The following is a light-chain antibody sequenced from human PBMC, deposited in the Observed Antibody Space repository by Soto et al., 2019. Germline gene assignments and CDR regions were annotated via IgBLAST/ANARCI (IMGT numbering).Light chain of an antibody. J-gene: IGKJ1*01. CDR1: QSVSTY. Sequence: EIVLTQSPATLSLSPGERATLSCRASQSVSTYLAWYQQKHGQAPRLLIYDASKRATGIPVRFSGSVSGTDFNLTITSLEPEDVGVYYCQQRSNWPPTWTFGQGTKVDIK. CDR3: QQRSNWPPTWT. V-gene: IGKV3-11*01. CDR2: DAS.